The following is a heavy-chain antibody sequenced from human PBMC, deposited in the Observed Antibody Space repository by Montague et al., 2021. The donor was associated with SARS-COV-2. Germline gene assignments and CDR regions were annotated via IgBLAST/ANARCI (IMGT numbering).Heavy chain of an antibody. V-gene: IGHV4-39*01. J-gene: IGHJ4*02. Sequence: SETLSLTCTVSGGSFSCSNYYWTWIRQHPGKGLEWIGNIHYSGNTNYNPSLQSRLTISVDTSKKQFSLTLSSVTAADTAVYYCARETYSSSSVHYFDSWGQGTRVIVSS. D-gene: IGHD6-13*01. CDR2: IHYSGNT. CDR1: GGSFSCSNYY. CDR3: ARETYSSSSVHYFDS.